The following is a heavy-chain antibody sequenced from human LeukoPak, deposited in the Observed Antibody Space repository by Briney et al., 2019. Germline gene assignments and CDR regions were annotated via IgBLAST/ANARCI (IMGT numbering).Heavy chain of an antibody. Sequence: GGSLRLSCAASGFTFSSYAMYWVRRAPGKGLEWVSDISGSGGSTYYADSVKGRFTISRDNSKNTLYLQMNSLRAEDTAVYYCAKDQGGHSSGWYSPADYWGQGTLVTVSS. V-gene: IGHV3-23*01. CDR3: AKDQGGHSSGWYSPADY. CDR2: ISGSGGST. D-gene: IGHD6-13*01. J-gene: IGHJ4*02. CDR1: GFTFSSYA.